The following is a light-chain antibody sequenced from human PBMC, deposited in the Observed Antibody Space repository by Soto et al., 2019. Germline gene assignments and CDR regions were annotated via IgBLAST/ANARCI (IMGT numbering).Light chain of an antibody. CDR2: KIS. V-gene: IGKV2-24*01. CDR1: QSLVHSDGNPY. J-gene: IGKJ2*01. CDR3: MQATQFPYT. Sequence: DIVMTQTPLSSPVTLGQPASISCTSSQSLVHSDGNPYLSWVQQRPGQPPRLLIYKISNRSSGVPDRFSGSGAGTDFTLKISRVEAEDVGVYYCMQATQFPYTFGQGTKLEIK.